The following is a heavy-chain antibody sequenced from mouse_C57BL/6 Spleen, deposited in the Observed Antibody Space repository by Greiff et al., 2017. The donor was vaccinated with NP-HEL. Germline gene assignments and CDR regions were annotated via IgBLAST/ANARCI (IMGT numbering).Heavy chain of an antibody. V-gene: IGHV2-5*01. CDR2: IWRGGST. Sequence: QVQLKESGPGLVQPSQSLSITCTVSGFSLTSYGVHWVRQSPGKGLEWLGVIWRGGSTDYNAAFMSRPSITKDNSKSQVFFKMNSLQADDTAIYYSAKNTGSSYAMDYWGQGTSGTVSS. CDR3: AKNTGSSYAMDY. J-gene: IGHJ4*01. D-gene: IGHD1-1*01. CDR1: GFSLTSYG.